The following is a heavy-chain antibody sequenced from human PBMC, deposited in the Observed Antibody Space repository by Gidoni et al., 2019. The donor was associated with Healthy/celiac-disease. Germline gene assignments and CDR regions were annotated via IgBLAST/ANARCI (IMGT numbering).Heavy chain of an antibody. J-gene: IGHJ5*02. V-gene: IGHV3-21*01. D-gene: IGHD3-9*01. CDR2: ISSNSSYI. CDR3: ARANYDILTGGLNWFDP. Sequence: EVQLVESGGGLVKPGGSLVLSCAASGFTFSSYSMHWVSQAPGKGLEWVSSISSNSSYIYYADSVKGLFTISRDNAKNSLYLQMNSMRAEDTAVYYCARANYDILTGGLNWFDPWGQGTLVTVSS. CDR1: GFTFSSYS.